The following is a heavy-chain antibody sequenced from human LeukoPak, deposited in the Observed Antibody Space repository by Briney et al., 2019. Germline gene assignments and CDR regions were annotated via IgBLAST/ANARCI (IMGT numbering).Heavy chain of an antibody. V-gene: IGHV1-8*01. CDR1: GYTFTSYD. D-gene: IGHD6-6*01. J-gene: IGHJ4*02. Sequence: GASVKVSCKASGYTFTSYDINWVRQATGQGLEWMGWMNPNSGNTGYAQKFQGRVTMTRNTSISTAYMELSSLRSEDTAVYYCARESLIAASFDYWGQGTLVTVSS. CDR2: MNPNSGNT. CDR3: ARESLIAASFDY.